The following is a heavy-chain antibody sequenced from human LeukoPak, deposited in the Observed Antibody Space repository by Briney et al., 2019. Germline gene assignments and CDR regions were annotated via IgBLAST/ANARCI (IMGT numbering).Heavy chain of an antibody. CDR3: ARLGFAAGTYIGH. CDR2: INHSGST. D-gene: IGHD6-19*01. Sequence: SETLSLTCAVYGGSFSGYYWSWIRQPPGKGREWIGEINHSGSTNYNPSLKSRVTISVDTSKNQFSLKLSSVTAADTAVYYCARLGFAAGTYIGHWGQGTLVTVSS. V-gene: IGHV4-34*01. CDR1: GGSFSGYY. J-gene: IGHJ4*02.